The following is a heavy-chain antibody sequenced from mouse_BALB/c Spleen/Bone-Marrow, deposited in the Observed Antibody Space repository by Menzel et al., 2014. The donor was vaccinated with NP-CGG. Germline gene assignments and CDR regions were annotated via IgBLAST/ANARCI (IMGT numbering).Heavy chain of an antibody. Sequence: VKVVESGAELARPGASVKLSCKASGYTFTSYWMQWVKQRPGQGLEWIGAIYPGDGDTRYTQKFKGKATLTADKSSSTAYMQLSSLASEDSAVYYCARGRNYYGSSYYLDYWGQGTTLTVSS. D-gene: IGHD1-1*01. J-gene: IGHJ2*01. CDR3: ARGRNYYGSSYYLDY. V-gene: IGHV1-87*01. CDR2: IYPGDGDT. CDR1: GYTFTSYW.